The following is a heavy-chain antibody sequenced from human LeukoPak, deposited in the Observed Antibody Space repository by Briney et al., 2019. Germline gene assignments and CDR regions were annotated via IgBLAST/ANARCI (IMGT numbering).Heavy chain of an antibody. CDR3: ARDGILTYYYDSSGYDAFDI. V-gene: IGHV4-59*01. Sequence: PSETLSLTCTVSGGSISSYYWSWIRQPPGKGLEWIGYIYYSGSTNYNPSPKSRVTISVDTSKNQFSLKLSSVTAADTAVYYCARDGILTYYYDSSGYDAFDIWGQGTMVTVSS. J-gene: IGHJ3*02. CDR2: IYYSGST. D-gene: IGHD3-22*01. CDR1: GGSISSYY.